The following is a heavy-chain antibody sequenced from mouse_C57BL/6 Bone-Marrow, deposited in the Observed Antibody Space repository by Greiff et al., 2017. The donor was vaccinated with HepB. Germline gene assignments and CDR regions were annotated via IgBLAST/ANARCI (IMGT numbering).Heavy chain of an antibody. V-gene: IGHV1-18*01. CDR1: GYTFTDYN. D-gene: IGHD2-4*01. J-gene: IGHJ2*01. CDR2: INPNNGGS. CDR3: ARGDYRRGEGFDY. Sequence: VQLQQSGPELVKPGASVKIPCKASGYTFTDYNMDWVNQSHGKSLEWIGDINPNNGGSIYNQKFKGKATLTVDKSSSTAYMELRSLTSEDTAVYYCARGDYRRGEGFDYWGQGTTLTVSS.